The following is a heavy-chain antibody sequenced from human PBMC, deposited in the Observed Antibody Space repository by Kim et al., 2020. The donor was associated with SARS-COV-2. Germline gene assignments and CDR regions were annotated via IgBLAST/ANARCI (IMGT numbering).Heavy chain of an antibody. J-gene: IGHJ6*02. CDR2: ISSNGGST. CDR1: GFTFSSYA. D-gene: IGHD3-3*01. Sequence: GGSLRLSCAASGFTFSSYAMHWVRQAPGKGLEYVSAISSNGGSTYYANSVKGRFIISRDNSKNTLYLQMGSLRAEDMAVYYCARDSAITIFGVVIINYYYGMDVWAKVPRSPSP. CDR3: ARDSAITIFGVVIINYYYGMDV. V-gene: IGHV3-64*01.